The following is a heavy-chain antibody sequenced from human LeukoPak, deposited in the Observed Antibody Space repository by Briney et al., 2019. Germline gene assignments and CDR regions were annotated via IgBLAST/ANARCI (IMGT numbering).Heavy chain of an antibody. Sequence: GGSLRLSCAASGFTFSSYSMNWVRQAPGKGLEWVSYISSSSSTIYYADSVKGRFTISRNNAKNSLYLQMNSLRAEDTAVYYCARAVRHRYTIFGVVPPSYYYMDVWGKGTTVTVSS. CDR3: ARAVRHRYTIFGVVPPSYYYMDV. J-gene: IGHJ6*03. CDR1: GFTFSSYS. V-gene: IGHV3-48*01. CDR2: ISSSSSTI. D-gene: IGHD3-3*01.